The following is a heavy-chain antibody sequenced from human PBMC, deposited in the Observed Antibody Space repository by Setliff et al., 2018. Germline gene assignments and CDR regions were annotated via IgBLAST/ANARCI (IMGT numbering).Heavy chain of an antibody. CDR2: IYPGDSDT. Sequence: PGESLKISCEGSGYTFTTYWIAWVRQMPGKGLEWLGIIYPGDSDTRYSPSFQGQVTISADRSISTTYLQWSSLKASDTAMFYCARSEYSFGPFDSWGQGTLVTVS. CDR1: GYTFTTYW. J-gene: IGHJ4*02. D-gene: IGHD5-12*01. CDR3: ARSEYSFGPFDS. V-gene: IGHV5-51*01.